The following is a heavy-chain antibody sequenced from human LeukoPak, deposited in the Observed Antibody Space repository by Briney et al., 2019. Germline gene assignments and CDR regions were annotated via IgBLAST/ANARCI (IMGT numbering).Heavy chain of an antibody. Sequence: ASVKVSCKASGYTFTSYAMNWVRQAPGQGLEWMGWINTNTGNPTYAQGFTGRFVFSLDTSVSTAYLQISSLKAEDTAVYYCARRECGGDCYSLAGYYYYYMDVWGKGTTVTVSS. J-gene: IGHJ6*03. D-gene: IGHD2-21*02. CDR2: INTNTGNP. CDR3: ARRECGGDCYSLAGYYYYYMDV. CDR1: GYTFTSYA. V-gene: IGHV7-4-1*02.